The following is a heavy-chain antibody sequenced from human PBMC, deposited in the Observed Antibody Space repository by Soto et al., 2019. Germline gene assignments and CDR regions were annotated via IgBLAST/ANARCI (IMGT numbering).Heavy chain of an antibody. V-gene: IGHV3-21*06. Sequence: EVQLVESGGGLVKPGGSLRLSCVDSGFTFSSYSMNWVRKAPGKGLEWVASISSRSSVIWYADSLKGRFTISRDNAKNSLYLQMNSLRAEDTAVYYCLRGGRGSTRDDVLDVWGQGTMVTVSS. D-gene: IGHD5-12*01. CDR2: ISSRSSVI. CDR1: GFTFSSYS. J-gene: IGHJ3*01. CDR3: LRGGRGSTRDDVLDV.